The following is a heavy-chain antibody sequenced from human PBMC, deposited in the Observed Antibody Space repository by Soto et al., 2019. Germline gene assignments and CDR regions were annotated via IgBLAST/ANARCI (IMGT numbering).Heavy chain of an antibody. Sequence: ASVKVSCKASGYTFTSYYMHWVRQAPGQGLEWMGIINPSGGSTSYAQKFQGRVTMTRDTSTSTVYMELSSLRSEDTAVYYCARRALGDNYDSSGYRALDYWGRGTLVTVSS. CDR1: GYTFTSYY. CDR3: ARRALGDNYDSSGYRALDY. D-gene: IGHD3-22*01. J-gene: IGHJ4*02. CDR2: INPSGGST. V-gene: IGHV1-46*01.